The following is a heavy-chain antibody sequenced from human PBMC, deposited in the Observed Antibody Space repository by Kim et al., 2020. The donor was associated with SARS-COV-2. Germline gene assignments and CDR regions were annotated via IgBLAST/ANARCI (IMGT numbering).Heavy chain of an antibody. V-gene: IGHV1-46*01. Sequence: AQQFQGRVTMTRDTSTSTVYMELSSLVSEDTAVYYCARKESGGYYSIFDYWGQGTLVTVSS. J-gene: IGHJ4*02. D-gene: IGHD3-22*01. CDR3: ARKESGGYYSIFDY.